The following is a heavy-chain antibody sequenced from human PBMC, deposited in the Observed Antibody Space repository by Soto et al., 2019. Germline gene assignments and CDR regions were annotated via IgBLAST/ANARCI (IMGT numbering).Heavy chain of an antibody. V-gene: IGHV4-59*08. CDR3: ARATYFDWLLFVFDY. D-gene: IGHD3-9*01. J-gene: IGHJ4*02. CDR1: GGSISSYY. CDR2: IYYSGST. Sequence: SETLSLTCTVSGGSISSYYWSWIRQPPGKELQYIGYIYYSGSTNYNPSLKSRVTISVDTSKNQFSLKLSSVTAADTAVYYCARATYFDWLLFVFDYWGQGTLVTVSS.